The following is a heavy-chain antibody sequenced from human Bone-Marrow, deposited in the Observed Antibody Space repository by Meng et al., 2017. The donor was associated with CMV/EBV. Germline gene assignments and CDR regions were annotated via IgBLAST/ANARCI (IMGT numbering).Heavy chain of an antibody. CDR2: IIPIFGTA. CDR1: GGTFSSYA. CDR3: ARTASYYYGMDV. D-gene: IGHD5-18*01. V-gene: IGHV1-69*13. J-gene: IGHJ6*02. Sequence: SVKVSCKASGGTFSSYAISWVRQAPGQGLEWMGGIIPIFGTANYAQKFQGRVTITADESTSTAYMELSSLRSEDTAVYYCARTASYYYGMDVWGQGTTVTVSS.